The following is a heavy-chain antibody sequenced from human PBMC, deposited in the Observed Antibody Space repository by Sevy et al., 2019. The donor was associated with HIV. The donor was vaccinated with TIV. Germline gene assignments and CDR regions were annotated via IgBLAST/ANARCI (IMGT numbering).Heavy chain of an antibody. CDR3: ARLKLHYDPYYFDL. V-gene: IGHV3-7*01. CDR2: IKQDGSKK. J-gene: IGHJ4*02. CDR1: EFTFSDYW. D-gene: IGHD3-16*01. Sequence: GGSLRLSCAASEFTFSDYWKSWVRQAPEKGLEWVANIKQDGSKKYYVDSVKGRFIMSRDNAKNSLYLEMNSLRAEDTAVYYCARLKLHYDPYYFDLWGQGTLVTVSS.